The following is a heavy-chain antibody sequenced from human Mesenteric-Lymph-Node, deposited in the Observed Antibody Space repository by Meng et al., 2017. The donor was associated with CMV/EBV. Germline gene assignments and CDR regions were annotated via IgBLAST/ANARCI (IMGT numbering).Heavy chain of an antibody. V-gene: IGHV3-15*01. J-gene: IGHJ4*02. CDR3: ARGGFWSGSPKDY. CDR2: IKSKTDGGTT. CDR1: GFTFSNAW. D-gene: IGHD3-3*01. Sequence: GGSLRLSCAASGFTFSNAWMSWVRQAPGKGLEWVGRIKSKTDGGTTDYAAPVKGRFTISRDDSKNTLYLQMNSLRAEDTAVYYCARGGFWSGSPKDYWGQGTLVTVSS.